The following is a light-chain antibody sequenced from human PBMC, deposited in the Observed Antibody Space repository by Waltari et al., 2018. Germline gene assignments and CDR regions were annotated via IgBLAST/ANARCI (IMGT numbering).Light chain of an antibody. CDR1: ALPKQY. Sequence: SYELTQPPSVSVSPGQTAKITCSGAALPKQYAYWYQQRPGQAPVMVISKDTERPSGIPERFSGTGSGTTVTLIISGVQAEDEADYYCQSADSSGTYWVFGGGTKLTVL. J-gene: IGLJ3*02. CDR3: QSADSSGTYWV. V-gene: IGLV3-25*03. CDR2: KDT.